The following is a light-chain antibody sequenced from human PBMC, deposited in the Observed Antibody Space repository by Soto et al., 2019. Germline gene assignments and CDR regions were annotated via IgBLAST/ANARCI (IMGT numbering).Light chain of an antibody. J-gene: IGKJ1*01. Sequence: DIEMTQSPSTLSASVGDRVTITCRASQSISSWLAWYQQQPGKAPNLLIYEASSLESGVPSRLSGSGYGTDLTLTISSIENEDFEVYYCQQRSNWPQTFGQGTKVDIK. CDR2: EAS. CDR3: QQRSNWPQT. CDR1: QSISSW. V-gene: IGKV1-5*03.